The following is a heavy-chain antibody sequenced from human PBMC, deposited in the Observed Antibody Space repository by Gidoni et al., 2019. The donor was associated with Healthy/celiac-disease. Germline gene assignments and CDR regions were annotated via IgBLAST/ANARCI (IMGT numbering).Heavy chain of an antibody. CDR3: AKDIAVAGNDAFDI. CDR1: GFPFSSYA. D-gene: IGHD6-19*01. Sequence: EVLLLESGGGLVQLGGSLRLSCAASGFPFSSYAMSWVRQAPGKGLGWVSAISGSGGSTYYADSVKGRFTISRDNSKNTLYLQMNSLRAEDTAVYYCAKDIAVAGNDAFDIWGQGTMVTVSS. J-gene: IGHJ3*02. CDR2: ISGSGGST. V-gene: IGHV3-23*01.